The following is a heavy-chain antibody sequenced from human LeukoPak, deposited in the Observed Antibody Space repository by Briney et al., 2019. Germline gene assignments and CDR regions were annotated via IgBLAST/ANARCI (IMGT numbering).Heavy chain of an antibody. Sequence: SETLSLTCTVSGGSISSSSYYWGWIRQPPGKGLEWIGSICYSGSTYYNPSLKSRVTISVDTSKNQFSLKLSSVTAADTAVYYCAGQRGEDYYDSSGYFDYWGQGTLVTVSS. D-gene: IGHD3-22*01. CDR2: ICYSGST. J-gene: IGHJ4*02. CDR1: GGSISSSSYY. CDR3: AGQRGEDYYDSSGYFDY. V-gene: IGHV4-39*01.